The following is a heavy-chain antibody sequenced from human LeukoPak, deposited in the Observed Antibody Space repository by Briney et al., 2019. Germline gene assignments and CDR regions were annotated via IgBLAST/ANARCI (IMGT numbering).Heavy chain of an antibody. CDR2: IIPILGIA. V-gene: IGHV1-69*04. D-gene: IGHD4-11*01. Sequence: GASVKVSCKASGGTFSSYAISWVRQAPGQGLEWMGRIIPILGIANYAQKFQGRVTITADKSTSTAYMGLSSLRSEDTAVYYCARGNDYSKPSDNYYYYMDVWGKGTTVTVSS. CDR3: ARGNDYSKPSDNYYYYMDV. CDR1: GGTFSSYA. J-gene: IGHJ6*03.